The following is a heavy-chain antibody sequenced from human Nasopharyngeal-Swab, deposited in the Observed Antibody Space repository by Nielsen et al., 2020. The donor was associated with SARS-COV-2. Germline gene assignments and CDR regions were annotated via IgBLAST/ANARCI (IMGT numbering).Heavy chain of an antibody. CDR2: IYHSGST. CDR1: GGSISSSNW. J-gene: IGHJ6*03. D-gene: IGHD2-2*01. Sequence: SETLSLTCAVSGGSISSSNWWRWVRQPPGKGLEWIGEIYHSGSTNYNPSLKSRVTISVDKSKNQFSLKLSSVTAADTAVYYCARDIKPLGYCSSTSCYDYYYYYMDVWGKGTTVTVSS. V-gene: IGHV4-4*02. CDR3: ARDIKPLGYCSSTSCYDYYYYYMDV.